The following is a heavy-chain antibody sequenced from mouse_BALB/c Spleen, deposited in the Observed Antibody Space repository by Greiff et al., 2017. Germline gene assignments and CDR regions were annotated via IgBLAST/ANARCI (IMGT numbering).Heavy chain of an antibody. J-gene: IGHJ3*01. D-gene: IGHD2-1*01. CDR2: IDPENGNT. Sequence: EVQLQQSGAELVRPGALVKLSCKASGFNIKDYYMHWVKQRPEQGLEWIGWIDPENGNTIYDPKFQGKASITADTSSNTAYLQLSSQTSEDTAVYYCARGAYYGNYWFAYWGQGTLVTVSA. CDR1: GFNIKDYY. CDR3: ARGAYYGNYWFAY. V-gene: IGHV14-1*02.